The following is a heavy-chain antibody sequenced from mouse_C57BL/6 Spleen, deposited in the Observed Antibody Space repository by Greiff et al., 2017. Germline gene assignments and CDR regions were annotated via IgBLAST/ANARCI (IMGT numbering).Heavy chain of an antibody. V-gene: IGHV1-64*01. CDR3: APLYYDYDLAY. Sequence: VQLKQPGAELVKPGASVKLSCKASGYTFTSYWMHWVKQRPGQGLEWIGMIHPNSGSTNYNEKFKSKATLTVDKSSSTAYMQLSSLTSEDSAVYYCAPLYYDYDLAYWGQGTLVTVSA. D-gene: IGHD2-4*01. CDR2: IHPNSGST. CDR1: GYTFTSYW. J-gene: IGHJ3*01.